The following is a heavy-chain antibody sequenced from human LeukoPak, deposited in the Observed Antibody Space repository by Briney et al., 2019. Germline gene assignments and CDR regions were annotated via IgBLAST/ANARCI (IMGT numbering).Heavy chain of an antibody. CDR3: AKDGGLWVSAHWGDS. D-gene: IGHD7-27*01. CDR1: GFTFSSYT. Sequence: GGSLRHSCAASGFTFSSYTMSWVRQAPGKGLEWVSTITTSDGNTYYADSVKGRFTVSRDNSKNTLYLQMNSLRAEDTAVYYCAKDGGLWVSAHWGDSWGRGTLVTVSS. J-gene: IGHJ4*02. CDR2: ITTSDGNT. V-gene: IGHV3-23*01.